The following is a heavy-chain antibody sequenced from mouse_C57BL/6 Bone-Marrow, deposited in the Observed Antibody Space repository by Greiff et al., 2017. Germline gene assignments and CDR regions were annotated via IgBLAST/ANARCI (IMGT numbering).Heavy chain of an antibody. CDR2: INPSNGGT. Sequence: QVQLQQPGTELVKPGASVKLSCKASGYTFTSYWMHWVKQRPGQGLEWIGNINPSNGGTNYNEKFKSKATLTVAKSSSTAYMQLSSLTSEDSAVYYCARSPLRRDYFDYWGQGTTLTVSS. J-gene: IGHJ2*01. D-gene: IGHD1-1*01. CDR1: GYTFTSYW. CDR3: ARSPLRRDYFDY. V-gene: IGHV1-53*01.